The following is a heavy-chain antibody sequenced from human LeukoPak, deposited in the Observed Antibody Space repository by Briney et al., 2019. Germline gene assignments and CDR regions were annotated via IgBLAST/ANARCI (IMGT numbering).Heavy chain of an antibody. D-gene: IGHD2-15*01. V-gene: IGHV1-2*02. J-gene: IGHJ4*02. CDR2: INPNSGGT. CDR3: ARGYCSGGDCYEFDY. Sequence: ASVKVSCKASGYTLTGYYMHCVRQAPGQGLEWMGWINPNSGGTNSAQKFQGRVTMTRDTSISTAYMELSRLRSDDTAVYYCARGYCSGGDCYEFDYWGQGTLVTVSS. CDR1: GYTLTGYY.